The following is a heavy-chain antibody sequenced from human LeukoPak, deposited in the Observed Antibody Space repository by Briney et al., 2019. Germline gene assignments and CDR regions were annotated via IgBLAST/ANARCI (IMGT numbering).Heavy chain of an antibody. V-gene: IGHV5-51*01. CDR1: GYSFTSYW. CDR3: ARGARSRSGSYYTGSYYSDY. J-gene: IGHJ4*02. D-gene: IGHD3-10*01. Sequence: GESLKISCKGSGYSFTSYWIGWVRQMPGKGLEWMGIIYPGDSDTRYSPSFQGQVTISADKSISTAYLQWSSLKASDTAMYYCARGARSRSGSYYTGSYYSDYWGQGTLVTVSS. CDR2: IYPGDSDT.